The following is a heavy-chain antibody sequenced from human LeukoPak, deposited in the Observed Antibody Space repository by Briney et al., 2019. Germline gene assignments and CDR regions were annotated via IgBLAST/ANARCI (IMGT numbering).Heavy chain of an antibody. V-gene: IGHV4-39*01. Sequence: PSETLSLTCTVSGGSISSSSYYWGWIRQPPGKGLEWIGSIYYSGSTYYNPSLKSRVTISVDTSKNQFSLKLSSVTAADTAVYYCARVKVRSFILWLPNPAYYFDYWGQGTLVTVSS. CDR1: GGSISSSSYY. CDR2: IYYSGST. D-gene: IGHD3-10*01. CDR3: ARVKVRSFILWLPNPAYYFDY. J-gene: IGHJ4*02.